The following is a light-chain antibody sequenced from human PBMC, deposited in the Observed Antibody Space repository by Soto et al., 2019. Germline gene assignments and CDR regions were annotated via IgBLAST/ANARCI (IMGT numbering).Light chain of an antibody. CDR3: LQDHSYHRA. V-gene: IGKV1-6*01. CDR1: QGIRND. Sequence: AIQMTQSPSSLSASVGDRVTITCRASQGIRNDLNWYQQKPGKAPKLLIYGAASLHVGVPSRFSGSGSGTDFTLTLSCLQPEDFATYYCLQDHSYHRAFGQGTKVESK. CDR2: GAA. J-gene: IGKJ1*01.